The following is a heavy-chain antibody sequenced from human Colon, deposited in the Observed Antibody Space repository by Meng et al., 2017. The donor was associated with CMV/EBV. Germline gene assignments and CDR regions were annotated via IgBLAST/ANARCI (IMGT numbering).Heavy chain of an antibody. CDR3: LRDPLLLPRRY. CDR2: ITGSGDTT. Sequence: GGSLRLSCAASGFSFSSWSMNWVRQAPGKGLEWVSAITGSGDTTFYTDSVRGRFTISRDNSKNTVYLHMTGLRADDTATYYCLRDPLLLPRRYWGQGTLVTVSS. CDR1: GFSFSSWS. J-gene: IGHJ4*02. V-gene: IGHV3-23*01. D-gene: IGHD3-3*01.